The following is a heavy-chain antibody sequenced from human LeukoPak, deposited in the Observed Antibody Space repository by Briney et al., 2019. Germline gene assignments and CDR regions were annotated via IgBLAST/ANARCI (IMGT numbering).Heavy chain of an antibody. CDR2: ISSSSSYI. Sequence: PGGSLRLSCAASGFTFSSYSMNWVRQAPGKGLEWVSSISSSSSYIYYADSVKGRFTISRDNAKNSLYLQMNSLRAEDTAVYYCARSGGEEQLWAYYYYTDVWGKGTTVTVSS. V-gene: IGHV3-21*01. D-gene: IGHD6-13*01. J-gene: IGHJ6*03. CDR1: GFTFSSYS. CDR3: ARSGGEEQLWAYYYYTDV.